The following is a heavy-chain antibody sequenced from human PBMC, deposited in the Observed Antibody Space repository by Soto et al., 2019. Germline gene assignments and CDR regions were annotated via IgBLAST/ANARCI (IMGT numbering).Heavy chain of an antibody. CDR2: IAGNGGIL. J-gene: IGHJ4*02. CDR3: ARRQFFSFDS. D-gene: IGHD6-19*01. V-gene: IGHV3-23*01. CDR1: GFTFSNYV. Sequence: RLSCVAPGFTFSNYVMSWVRQAPGKGLECVAAIAGNGGILYYTDSVKGRFSISRDNSKNTLHLQMNSLRAEDTAVYYCARRQFFSFDSWGQGILVTVSS.